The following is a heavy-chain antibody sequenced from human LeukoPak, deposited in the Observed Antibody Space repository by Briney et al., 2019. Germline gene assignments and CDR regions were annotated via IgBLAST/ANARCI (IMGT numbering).Heavy chain of an antibody. CDR3: ARESAVTMADYDMDV. J-gene: IGHJ6*02. Sequence: SVKGRFTISRDNSKNTLYLQMNSLRVEDTAVYYCARESAVTMADYDMDVWGQGTTVTVSS. D-gene: IGHD4-17*01. V-gene: IGHV3-30*01.